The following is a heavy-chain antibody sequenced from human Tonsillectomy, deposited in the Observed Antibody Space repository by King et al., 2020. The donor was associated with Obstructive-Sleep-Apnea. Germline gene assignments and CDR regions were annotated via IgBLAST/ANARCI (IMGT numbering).Heavy chain of an antibody. CDR3: ARGGTTVRSFWYFDL. Sequence: VQLVESGGGVVQPGRSLRLSCAASGFTFSNSAMHWVRQAPGKGLEWMTVISNDGSNKYYADSVKGRFTISRDNSKNTLYLQMNSLRAEDTAVYYCARGGTTVRSFWYFDLWGRGTLVTVSS. D-gene: IGHD4-17*01. CDR2: ISNDGSNK. V-gene: IGHV3-30*04. CDR1: GFTFSNSA. J-gene: IGHJ2*01.